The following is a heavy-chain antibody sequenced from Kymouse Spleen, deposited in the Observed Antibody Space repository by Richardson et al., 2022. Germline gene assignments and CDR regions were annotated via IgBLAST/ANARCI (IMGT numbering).Heavy chain of an antibody. Sequence: QLQLQESGPGLVKPSETLSLTCTVSGGSISSSSYYWGWIRQPPGKGLEWIGSIYYSGSTYYNPSLKSRVTISVDTSKNQFSLKLSSVTAADTAVYYCARPYYDYVWLFDYWGQGTLVTVSS. D-gene: IGHD3-16*02. CDR2: IYYSGST. V-gene: IGHV4-39*01. CDR1: GGSISSSSYY. CDR3: ARPYYDYVWLFDY. J-gene: IGHJ4*02.